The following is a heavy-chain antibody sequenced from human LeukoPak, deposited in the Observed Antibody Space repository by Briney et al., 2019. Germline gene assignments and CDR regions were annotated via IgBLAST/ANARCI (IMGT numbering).Heavy chain of an antibody. CDR1: GFTFSTYA. CDR2: IAGSGGIT. Sequence: GGSLRLSCAASGFTFSTYAMSWVRQAPGKGLEWVSAIAGSGGITYYADSVKGRFTISRDNSNDTLYLQMNSLRVEDTAMYYCAKGCSGGSCPIFDSWGQGTLVTVSS. CDR3: AKGCSGGSCPIFDS. D-gene: IGHD2-15*01. J-gene: IGHJ4*02. V-gene: IGHV3-23*01.